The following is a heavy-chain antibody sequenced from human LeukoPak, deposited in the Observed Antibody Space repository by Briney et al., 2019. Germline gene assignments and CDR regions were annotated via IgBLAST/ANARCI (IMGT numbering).Heavy chain of an antibody. CDR1: GFTFSSYA. J-gene: IGHJ4*02. CDR3: AKDRTATVPTDY. Sequence: GGSLRLPCAASGFTFSSYAMSWVRQAPGKGLAWASAISGSGGSTYYADSVKGRFAISRDNSKNTLYLQMNSLRAEDTAVYYCAKDRTATVPTDYWGQGTLVTVSS. CDR2: ISGSGGST. V-gene: IGHV3-23*01. D-gene: IGHD4-17*01.